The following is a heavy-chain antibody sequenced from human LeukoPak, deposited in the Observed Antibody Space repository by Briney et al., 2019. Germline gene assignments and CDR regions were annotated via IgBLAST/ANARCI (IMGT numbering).Heavy chain of an antibody. V-gene: IGHV3-23*01. CDR2: LSDNGGSP. CDR1: GFTFSNYA. Sequence: GGSLRLSCAASGFTFSNYAMGGVRQAPGKGLEWVSSLSDNGGSPYYAYSVNGRFTISRDNSKNTLQLHLNSLRVEDTAVYYFATDPETYSSRWFDSWGQGTLVTVSS. D-gene: IGHD2-21*01. CDR3: ATDPETYSSRWFDS. J-gene: IGHJ5*01.